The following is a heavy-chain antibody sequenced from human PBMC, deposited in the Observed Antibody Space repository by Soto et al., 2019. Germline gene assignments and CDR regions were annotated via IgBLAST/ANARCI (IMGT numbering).Heavy chain of an antibody. CDR3: ARDSSNYASFTVFDP. CDR2: INGDGSRR. D-gene: IGHD6-13*01. Sequence: EVQLVESGGGLVQPGGSLTLSCAASGFTFSRDWMHWVRQVPGKGLVWVARINGDGSRRNYADSVKGRFTISRDNAKSMVFLQMNSLRAEDTAMYYCARDSSNYASFTVFDPWGQGTLVTVSS. V-gene: IGHV3-74*01. J-gene: IGHJ5*02. CDR1: GFTFSRDW.